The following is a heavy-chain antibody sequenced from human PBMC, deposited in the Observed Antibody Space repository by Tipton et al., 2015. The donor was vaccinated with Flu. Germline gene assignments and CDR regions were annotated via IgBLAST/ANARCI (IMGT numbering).Heavy chain of an antibody. CDR1: GGSISSTNYY. D-gene: IGHD1-26*01. CDR2: IYYSGAT. Sequence: TLSLTCTVSGGSISSTNYYWGWIRQSPGKGLEWIATIYYSGATYRNPSPKSRVTISVDPSKNHFSLKLTSLTAADTALYYCARAAGSPYYFDYWGQGTKVTVSS. V-gene: IGHV4-39*07. J-gene: IGHJ4*02. CDR3: ARAAGSPYYFDY.